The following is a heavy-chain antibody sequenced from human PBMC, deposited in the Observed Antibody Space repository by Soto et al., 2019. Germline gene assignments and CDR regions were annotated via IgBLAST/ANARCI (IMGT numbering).Heavy chain of an antibody. CDR2: IYYSGST. Sequence: PSGTMSLPSTVSGGAISSGGYYWSWIRQHPGKGLEWIGYIYYSGSTYYNPSLKSRVTISVDTSKNQFSLKLSSVTAADTAVYYCAKAAAGSMDVWGKGTTVTVSS. J-gene: IGHJ6*04. V-gene: IGHV4-31*03. CDR3: AKAAAGSMDV. CDR1: GGAISSGGYY. D-gene: IGHD6-13*01.